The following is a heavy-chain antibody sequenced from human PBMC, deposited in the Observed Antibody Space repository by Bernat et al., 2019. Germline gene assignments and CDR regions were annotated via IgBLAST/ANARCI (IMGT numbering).Heavy chain of an antibody. J-gene: IGHJ3*02. V-gene: IGHV4-59*01. CDR2: IYYSGGT. Sequence: QVQLQESGPGLVKPSETLSLTCTVSGGSISSYYWSWIRQPPGKGLEWIGYIYYSGGTNYNPSLKSRVTISVDTSKNQFSLKLSSVTAADTAVYYCARERYYYDSSGYYYGAFDIWGQGTMVTVSS. CDR1: GGSISSYY. CDR3: ARERYYYDSSGYYYGAFDI. D-gene: IGHD3-22*01.